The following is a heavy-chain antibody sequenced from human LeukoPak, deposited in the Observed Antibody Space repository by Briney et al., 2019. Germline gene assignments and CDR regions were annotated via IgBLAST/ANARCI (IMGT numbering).Heavy chain of an antibody. Sequence: PGGSLRLSCAASGFTVSSNYMSWVRQAPGKGLEWVSVIYSGGSTYYADSVKGRFTISRDNSKNTLYLQMNSLRAEDTAVYYCAREGYSGSSRTRVFDYWGQGTLVTVSS. V-gene: IGHV3-66*01. J-gene: IGHJ4*02. CDR3: AREGYSGSSRTRVFDY. CDR1: GFTVSSNY. D-gene: IGHD1-26*01. CDR2: IYSGGST.